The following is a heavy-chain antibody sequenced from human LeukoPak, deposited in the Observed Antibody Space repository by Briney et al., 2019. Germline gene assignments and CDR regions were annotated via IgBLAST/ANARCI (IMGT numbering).Heavy chain of an antibody. D-gene: IGHD3-22*01. V-gene: IGHV7-4-1*02. Sequence: ASVKVSCKASGYTFTSYTMNWVRQAPGQGLEWMGWINTNTGNPTYAQGFTGRFVFSLDTSVSTAYLQISSLKAEDTAIYYCARGSDTSVFDCWGQGTLVTVSS. CDR3: ARGSDTSVFDC. CDR2: INTNTGNP. J-gene: IGHJ4*02. CDR1: GYTFTSYT.